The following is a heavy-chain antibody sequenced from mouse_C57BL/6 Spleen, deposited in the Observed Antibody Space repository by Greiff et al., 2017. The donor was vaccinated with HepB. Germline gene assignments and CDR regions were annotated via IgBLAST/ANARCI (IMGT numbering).Heavy chain of an antibody. V-gene: IGHV5-17*01. CDR3: ARQGYGTQLGY. Sequence: EVKVVESGGGLVKPGGSLKLSCAASGFTFSDYGMHWVRQAPEKGLEWAAYISSGSSTIYYADTVKGRFTISRDNAKNTLFLQMTSLRSEDTAMYYCARQGYGTQLGYWGQGTSVTVSS. CDR2: ISSGSSTI. D-gene: IGHD2-1*01. CDR1: GFTFSDYG. J-gene: IGHJ4*01.